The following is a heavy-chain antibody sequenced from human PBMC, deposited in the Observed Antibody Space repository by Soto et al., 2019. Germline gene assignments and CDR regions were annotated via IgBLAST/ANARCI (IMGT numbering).Heavy chain of an antibody. CDR2: INHSGST. V-gene: IGHV4-34*01. J-gene: IGHJ2*01. D-gene: IGHD6-19*01. CDR1: GGSFSPYF. Sequence: SETLSLTCAVYGGSFSPYFWSWIRQPPGKGLEWIGEINHSGSTNYNPSLTRRATLSVDTSKNQVSLKLTSVTAADTVVYYCARLASGWQYYYFDFWGRGTPVTVSS. CDR3: ARLASGWQYYYFDF.